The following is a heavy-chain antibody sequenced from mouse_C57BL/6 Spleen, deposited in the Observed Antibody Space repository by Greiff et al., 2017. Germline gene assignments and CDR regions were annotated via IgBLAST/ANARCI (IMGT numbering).Heavy chain of an antibody. D-gene: IGHD2-2*01. J-gene: IGHJ3*01. CDR3: ASSRSTMVTTETWFAY. V-gene: IGHV2-5*01. CDR2: IWRGGST. CDR1: GFSLTSYG. Sequence: VKLQESGPGLVQPSQSLSITCTVSGFSLTSYGVHWVRQSPGKGLEWLGVIWRGGSTDYNAAFMSRLSITKDNSTSQVFFKMNSLQADDTAIYYCASSRSTMVTTETWFAYWGQGTLVTVSA.